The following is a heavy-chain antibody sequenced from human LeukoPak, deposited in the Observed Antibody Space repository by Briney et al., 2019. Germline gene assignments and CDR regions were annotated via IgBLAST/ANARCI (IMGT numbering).Heavy chain of an antibody. CDR3: ARGGGEVGATPFDY. D-gene: IGHD1-26*01. CDR2: INHSGST. J-gene: IGHJ4*02. V-gene: IGHV4-34*01. Sequence: PSETLSLTCAVYGGSFSGYYWSWIRQPPGKGLEWIGEINHSGSTNYNPSLKSRVTISVDTSKNQFSLKLSSVTAADTAVYYCARGGGEVGATPFDYWGQGALVTVSS. CDR1: GGSFSGYY.